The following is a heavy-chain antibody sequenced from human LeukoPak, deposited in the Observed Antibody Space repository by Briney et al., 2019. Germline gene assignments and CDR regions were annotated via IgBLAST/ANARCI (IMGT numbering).Heavy chain of an antibody. CDR2: IKYDGSET. V-gene: IGHV3-7*01. J-gene: IGHJ4*02. D-gene: IGHD6-13*01. Sequence: GGSLRLSCAASGFTFSGYWMSRFRQAPGKGLEWVANIKYDGSETHYVDSVKGRFTISRDNAKDSLFLQMHSLRVEDTAMYYCARDPAAADHWGQGALVIVSS. CDR3: ARDPAAADH. CDR1: GFTFSGYW.